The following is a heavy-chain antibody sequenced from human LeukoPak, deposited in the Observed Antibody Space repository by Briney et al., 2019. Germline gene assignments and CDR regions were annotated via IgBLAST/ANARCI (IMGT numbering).Heavy chain of an antibody. Sequence: AASVKVSCKASGYTFTSYDINWVRQASGQGLGVGWMNPNSGNTGYAQKFQGRVTMTRDTSISTAYMGLFGLRSDDTAVYYCVRGLFRGVIIHYYYGMDVWGQGTTVTVSS. CDR3: VRGLFRGVIIHYYYGMDV. CDR1: GYTFTSYD. J-gene: IGHJ6*02. V-gene: IGHV1-8*01. CDR2: MNPNSGNT. D-gene: IGHD3-10*01.